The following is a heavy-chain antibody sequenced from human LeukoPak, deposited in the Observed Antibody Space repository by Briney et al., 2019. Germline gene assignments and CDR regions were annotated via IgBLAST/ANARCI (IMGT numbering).Heavy chain of an antibody. Sequence: PGGSLRLSCAASGFTVSSNYMSWVRQAPGKGLEWVSVIYSGGSTYYADSVKGRFTISRDNSKNTLYLQMNSLRAEDTAVYYCARVGVVFWGYFGYWGQGTLVTVSS. V-gene: IGHV3-66*01. D-gene: IGHD3-16*01. CDR1: GFTVSSNY. J-gene: IGHJ4*02. CDR2: IYSGGST. CDR3: ARVGVVFWGYFGY.